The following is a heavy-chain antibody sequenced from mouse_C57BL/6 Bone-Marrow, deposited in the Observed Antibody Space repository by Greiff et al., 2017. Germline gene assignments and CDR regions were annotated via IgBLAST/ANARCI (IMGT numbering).Heavy chain of an antibody. J-gene: IGHJ4*01. D-gene: IGHD1-1*01. CDR3: ARDPPFYYYGSSYPFYAMDY. V-gene: IGHV5-4*01. Sequence: EVQLQESGGGLVKPGGSLKLSCAASGFTFSSYAMSWVRQTPEKRLEWVATISDGGSYTYYPDNVKGRFTISRDNAKNNLYLQMSHLKSEDTAMYYCARDPPFYYYGSSYPFYAMDYWGQGTSVTVSS. CDR1: GFTFSSYA. CDR2: ISDGGSYT.